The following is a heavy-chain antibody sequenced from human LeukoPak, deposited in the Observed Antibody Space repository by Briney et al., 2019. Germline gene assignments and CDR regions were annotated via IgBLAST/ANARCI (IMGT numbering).Heavy chain of an antibody. Sequence: SETLTLTCTVSGGPINNYYWSWIRQPAGKGLEWIGRIYTRGSTNYNPSLKSRVTMSVDTSKNQLSLKLSSVTAADTAVYYCARGRYCSADICSGGDAFDIWGQGTMVSVSS. CDR3: ARGRYCSADICSGGDAFDI. CDR2: IYTRGST. D-gene: IGHD2-15*01. J-gene: IGHJ3*02. CDR1: GGPINNYY. V-gene: IGHV4-4*07.